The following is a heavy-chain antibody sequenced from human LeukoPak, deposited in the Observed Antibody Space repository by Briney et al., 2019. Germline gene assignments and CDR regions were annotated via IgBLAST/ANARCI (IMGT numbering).Heavy chain of an antibody. J-gene: IGHJ6*02. V-gene: IGHV1-18*01. CDR1: GYTFTSYG. Sequence: ASVKVSCKASGYTFTSYGITWVRQAPGQGLEWMGWISGYNGKTNYVQKFQGRVTMTTDTSTSTAYMELRSLRSDDPAVYYCARDCPDITATTCRGMDVWGQGTTVTVSS. CDR3: ARDCPDITATTCRGMDV. CDR2: ISGYNGKT. D-gene: IGHD1-7*01.